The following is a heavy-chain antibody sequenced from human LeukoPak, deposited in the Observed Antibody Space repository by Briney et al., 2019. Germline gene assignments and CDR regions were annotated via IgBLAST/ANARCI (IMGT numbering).Heavy chain of an antibody. V-gene: IGHV3-11*01. Sequence: PGGSLRLSCAASGFTFSDYYMSWIRQAPGKGLEWVSYISSSGSTIYYADSVKGRFTISRGNAKNSLYLQMNSLRAEDTAVYYCARPHRSIVGATIGYWGQGTLVTVSS. CDR3: ARPHRSIVGATIGY. J-gene: IGHJ4*02. CDR2: ISSSGSTI. D-gene: IGHD1-26*01. CDR1: GFTFSDYY.